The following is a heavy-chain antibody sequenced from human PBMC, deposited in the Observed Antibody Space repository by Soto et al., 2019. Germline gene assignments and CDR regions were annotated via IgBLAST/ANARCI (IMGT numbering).Heavy chain of an antibody. Sequence: QVQLVQSGAEVKKPGSSGKVSCKASGGTFSSYSINWVRQAPGHGLEWMGEIIPIFGTANYAQKFQGRVTITADESTSTAYMELSSLRSEDTAVYYCARDGGRHSGGIDYWGQGTLVTVSS. V-gene: IGHV1-69*01. CDR2: IIPIFGTA. D-gene: IGHD1-26*01. J-gene: IGHJ4*02. CDR1: GGTFSSYS. CDR3: ARDGGRHSGGIDY.